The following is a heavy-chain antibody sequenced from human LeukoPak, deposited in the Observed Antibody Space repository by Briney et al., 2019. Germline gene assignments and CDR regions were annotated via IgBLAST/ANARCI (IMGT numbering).Heavy chain of an antibody. CDR3: ARGRYFSSTSCYRRGLPGGYGMDV. V-gene: IGHV4-30-2*01. J-gene: IGHJ6*02. D-gene: IGHD2-2*02. Sequence: SETLSLTCAVSXXSXXXXXXXWXXIRXPXXXXXXXXXXXXXXGSXXYNPSLKSRVTISVDRSKNQFSLKLSSVTAADTAVYYCARGRYFSSTSCYRRGLPGGYGMDVWGQGTTVTVSS. CDR1: XXSXXXXXXX. CDR2: XXXXGSX.